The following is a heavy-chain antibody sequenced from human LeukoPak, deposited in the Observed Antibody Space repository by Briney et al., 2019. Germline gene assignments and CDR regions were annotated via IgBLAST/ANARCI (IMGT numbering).Heavy chain of an antibody. D-gene: IGHD1-14*01. V-gene: IGHV3-7*01. CDR2: IKEDGGEM. CDR3: ASGMIEFDY. CDR1: GIGFNDYW. Sequence: PGGSLRLSCTVSGIGFNDYWMSWVRQAPGKGLEWVANIKEDGGEMYYVDSVKGRFIISRDNAKNSVYLQMNILRVEDTAVYYCASGMIEFDYWGQGTLVTVSS. J-gene: IGHJ4*02.